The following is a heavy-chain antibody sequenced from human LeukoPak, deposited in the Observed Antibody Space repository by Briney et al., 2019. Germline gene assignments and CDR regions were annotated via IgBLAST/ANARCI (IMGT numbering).Heavy chain of an antibody. D-gene: IGHD6-13*01. CDR1: GYTFTSYG. J-gene: IGHJ4*02. Sequence: ASVKVSCKASGYTFTSYGISWVRQDPGQGLEWMGWISAYNGNTNYAQKLQGRVTMTTDTSTSTAYMELRSLRSDDTAVYYCARDIAAAGHFDYWGQGTLVTVSS. V-gene: IGHV1-18*01. CDR3: ARDIAAAGHFDY. CDR2: ISAYNGNT.